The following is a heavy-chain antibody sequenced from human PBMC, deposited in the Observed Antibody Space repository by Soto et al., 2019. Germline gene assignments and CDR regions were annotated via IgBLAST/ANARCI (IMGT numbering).Heavy chain of an antibody. V-gene: IGHV4-59*08. CDR2: IYNSGS. CDR3: ARLRVTMIRGVIRGNWFDP. J-gene: IGHJ5*02. D-gene: IGHD3-10*01. CDR1: GGSISTYY. Sequence: PSETLSLTCAVSGGSISTYYWSWIRQPPGKGLEWIGYIYNSGSSYNPSLKSRVTISVDTSKNQFSLKLSSVTAADTAVYYCARLRVTMIRGVIRGNWFDPWGQGTLVTVS.